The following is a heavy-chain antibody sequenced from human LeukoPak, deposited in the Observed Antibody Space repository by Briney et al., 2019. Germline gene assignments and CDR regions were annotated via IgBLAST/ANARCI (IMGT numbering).Heavy chain of an antibody. CDR3: AKSYYDSSGYRGDLEY. CDR1: GFTFSSYA. V-gene: IGHV3-30*04. J-gene: IGHJ4*02. CDR2: ISYDGSNK. D-gene: IGHD3-22*01. Sequence: GGSLRLSCAASGFTFSSYAMHWVRQAPGKGLEWVAVISYDGSNKYYADSVKGRFTISRDNSKNTLYLQMNSLRAEDTAVYYCAKSYYDSSGYRGDLEYWGQGTLVTVSS.